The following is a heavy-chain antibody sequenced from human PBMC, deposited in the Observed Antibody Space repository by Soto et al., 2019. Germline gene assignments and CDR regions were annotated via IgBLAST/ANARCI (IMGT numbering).Heavy chain of an antibody. CDR2: INPNSGGT. CDR1: GYTFTGYY. CDR3: ARDHFSGWYGYFDY. J-gene: IGHJ4*02. V-gene: IGHV1-2*04. Sequence: ASVKVSCKASGYTFTGYYMHWVRQAPGQGLEWMGWINPNSGGTNYAQKFQGWVTITRDTSISTAYMELSRLRSDDTAVYYCARDHFSGWYGYFDYWGQGTLVTVSS. D-gene: IGHD6-19*01.